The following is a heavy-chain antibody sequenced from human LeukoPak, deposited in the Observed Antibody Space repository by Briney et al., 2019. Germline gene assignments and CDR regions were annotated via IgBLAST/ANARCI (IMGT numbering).Heavy chain of an antibody. CDR2: INHSGST. CDR3: ARRGSSGWYLRWFDP. CDR1: GGSFSGYY. V-gene: IGHV4-34*01. D-gene: IGHD6-19*01. J-gene: IGHJ5*02. Sequence: PSETLSLTCAVYGGSFSGYYWSWIRQPPGKGLEWIGEINHSGSTNYNPSLKSRVTISVDTSKNQFSLKLSSVTAADTAVYYCARRGSSGWYLRWFDPWGQGTLVTVSS.